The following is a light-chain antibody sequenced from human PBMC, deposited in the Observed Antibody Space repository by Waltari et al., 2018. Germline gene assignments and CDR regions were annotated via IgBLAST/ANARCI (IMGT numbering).Light chain of an antibody. CDR1: QIISGW. J-gene: IGKJ1*01. Sequence: DIQMTQSPSTLSASVGDRVTITCRASQIISGWLAWYQQQPGKAPKLLIHKASVLESGVPSRFSGSGSGSGMEFTLTISSLQPDDFATYHCQQYSNYPWTFGQGTRVEIK. CDR3: QQYSNYPWT. CDR2: KAS. V-gene: IGKV1-5*03.